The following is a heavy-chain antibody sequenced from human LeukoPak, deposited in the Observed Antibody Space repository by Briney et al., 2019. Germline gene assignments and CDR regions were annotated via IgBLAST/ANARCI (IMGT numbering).Heavy chain of an antibody. J-gene: IGHJ6*03. D-gene: IGHD6-6*01. V-gene: IGHV5-51*01. CDR2: IYPGDSDT. CDR1: GYSFITYW. CDR3: ARAPYSSSSWYYYYYMDV. Sequence: GESLQISCKGSGYSFITYWIAWVRQMPGKGLEWMGIIYPGDSDTRYSPSFQGQVTISADKSISTAYLQWSSLKASDTAMYYCARAPYSSSSWYYYYYMDVWGKGTTVTVSS.